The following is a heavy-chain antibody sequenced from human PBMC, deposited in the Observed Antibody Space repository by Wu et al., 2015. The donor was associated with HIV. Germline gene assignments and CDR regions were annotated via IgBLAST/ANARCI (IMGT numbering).Heavy chain of an antibody. V-gene: IGHV1-69*05. J-gene: IGHJ4*02. CDR1: GGTASEDSSSYA. Sequence: QVQLVQSGTEVKKPGSSVRLSCKASGGTASEDSSSYAMNWVRQAPGQGLEWVGGIIPIFGTTNYAQVFQGRVTVTTDEFTGTTYMELTSLTTDDTAVYYCARGVRYAGSYYSNNWGQGTLVTVSS. D-gene: IGHD1-26*01. CDR2: IIPIFGTT. CDR3: ARGVRYAGSYYSNN.